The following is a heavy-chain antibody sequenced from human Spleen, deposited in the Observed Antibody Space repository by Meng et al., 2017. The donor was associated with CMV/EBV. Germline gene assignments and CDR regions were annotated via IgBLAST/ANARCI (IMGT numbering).Heavy chain of an antibody. D-gene: IGHD3-22*01. J-gene: IGHJ4*02. CDR3: ASPASEGGYD. CDR2: INPNSGGT. V-gene: IGHV1-2*02. Sequence: VSRTASGYTFTGYYMRWGRQAPGQGLEWMGWINPNSGGTNYAQKFQGRVTMTRDTSISTAYMELSRLRSDDTAVYYCASPASEGGYDWGQGTLVTVSS. CDR1: GYTFTGYY.